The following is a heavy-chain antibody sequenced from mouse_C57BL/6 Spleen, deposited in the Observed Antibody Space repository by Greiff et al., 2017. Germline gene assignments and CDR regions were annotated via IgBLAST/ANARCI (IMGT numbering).Heavy chain of an antibody. CDR2: INPSSGYT. V-gene: IGHV1-7*01. CDR1: GYTFTSYW. D-gene: IGHD2-5*01. CDR3: ARDSNQYYFDY. Sequence: VQLVESGAELAKPGASVTLSCKASGYTFTSYWMHWVKQRPGQGLEWIGYINPSSGYTKYNQKFKDKATLTADKSSSTAYMQLSSLTYEDSAVYYCARDSNQYYFDYWGQGTTLTVSS. J-gene: IGHJ2*01.